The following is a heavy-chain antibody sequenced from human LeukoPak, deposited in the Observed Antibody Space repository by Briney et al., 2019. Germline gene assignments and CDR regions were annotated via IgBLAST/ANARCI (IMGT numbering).Heavy chain of an antibody. V-gene: IGHV1-2*02. CDR1: GYTFTGYY. CDR3: ARDYGYSSGCDY. Sequence: ASVKVSCKASGYTFTGYYMHWVRQAPGQGLEWMGWINPNSGGTNYAQKFQGRVTMTRDTSISTAYMELGRLRSDDTAVYYCARDYGYSSGCDYWGQGTLVTVSS. D-gene: IGHD6-19*01. CDR2: INPNSGGT. J-gene: IGHJ4*02.